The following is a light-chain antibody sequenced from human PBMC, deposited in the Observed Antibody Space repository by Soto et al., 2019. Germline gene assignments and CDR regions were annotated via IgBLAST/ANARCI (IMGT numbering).Light chain of an antibody. Sequence: EVVLTQSPANLSLSPGERATLSCRASQNVRSYLAWYQQKPGQAPRLLIYDAFKRATGVPARFSGSGSGTDFTLTISGLEPEDFAVYYCQQRSNWPLTFGGGTDVEI. J-gene: IGKJ4*01. V-gene: IGKV3-11*01. CDR2: DAF. CDR3: QQRSNWPLT. CDR1: QNVRSY.